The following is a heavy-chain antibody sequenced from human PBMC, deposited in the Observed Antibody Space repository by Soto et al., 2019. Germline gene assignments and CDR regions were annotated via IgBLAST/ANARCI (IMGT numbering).Heavy chain of an antibody. CDR1: GFAFTSSA. Sequence: SVKVSWKAAGFAFTSSAVQWVRQARGQRLEWIGWIVVGSGNTNYAQKFQERVTITRDMSTSTAYMELSSLRSEDTAVYYCAAHCSGGSCHHYGGNLDTFDYWGQGTLVTVSS. D-gene: IGHD2-15*01. CDR3: AAHCSGGSCHHYGGNLDTFDY. CDR2: IVVGSGNT. V-gene: IGHV1-58*01. J-gene: IGHJ4*02.